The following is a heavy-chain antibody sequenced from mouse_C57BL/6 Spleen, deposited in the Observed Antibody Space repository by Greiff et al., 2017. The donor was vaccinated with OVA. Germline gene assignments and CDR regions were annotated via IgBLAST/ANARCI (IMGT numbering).Heavy chain of an antibody. CDR1: GYTFTDYY. V-gene: IGHV1-26*01. J-gene: IGHJ2*01. CDR3: ARGGYYYGSSNFYY. CDR2: INPNNGGT. D-gene: IGHD1-1*01. Sequence: VQLQQSGPELVKPGASVKISCKASGYTFTDYYMNWVKQSHGKSLEWIGDINPNNGGTSYNQKFKGKATLTVDKSSSTAYMELRSLTSEDSAVYYCARGGYYYGSSNFYYWGQGTTLTVSS.